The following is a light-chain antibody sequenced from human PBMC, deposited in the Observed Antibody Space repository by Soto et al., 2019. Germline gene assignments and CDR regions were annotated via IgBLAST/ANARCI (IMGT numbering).Light chain of an antibody. Sequence: DVVMTQSPLSLPVTLGQPASISCMSNQSLVHSDGIAYFSWFQQRPVRSPRRLIYNVSNRDCGVPARFSGSGSGTDFALKISRVEAEDVAVYYCMQGKHLPITFGEGTRLEIK. V-gene: IGKV2-30*02. CDR2: NVS. CDR1: QSLVHSDGIAY. CDR3: MQGKHLPIT. J-gene: IGKJ5*01.